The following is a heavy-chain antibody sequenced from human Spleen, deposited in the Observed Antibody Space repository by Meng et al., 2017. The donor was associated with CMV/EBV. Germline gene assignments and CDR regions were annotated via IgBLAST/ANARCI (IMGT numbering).Heavy chain of an antibody. CDR3: ARLSKVLRYFDWFRPPFYFDY. D-gene: IGHD3-9*01. CDR2: INPNSGGT. Sequence: GYYMHWVRQAPGQGLEWMGWINPNSGGTNYAQKFQGRVTMTRDTSISTAYMELSRLRSDDTAVYYCARLSKVLRYFDWFRPPFYFDYWGQGTLVTVSS. J-gene: IGHJ4*02. CDR1: GYY. V-gene: IGHV1-2*02.